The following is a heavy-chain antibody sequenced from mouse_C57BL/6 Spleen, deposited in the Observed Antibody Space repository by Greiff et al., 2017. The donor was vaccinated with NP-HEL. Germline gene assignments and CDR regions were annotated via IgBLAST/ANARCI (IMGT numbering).Heavy chain of an antibody. CDR3: ARGGITTVVATNWYFDV. CDR2: INPGSGGT. CDR1: GYAFTNYL. Sequence: QVQLQQSGAELVRPGTSVKVSCKASGYAFTNYLIEWVKQRPGQGLEWIGVINPGSGGTNYNEKFKGKATLTADKSSSTAYMQLSSLTSEDSAVYFCARGGITTVVATNWYFDVWGTGTTVTVSS. D-gene: IGHD1-1*01. J-gene: IGHJ1*03. V-gene: IGHV1-54*01.